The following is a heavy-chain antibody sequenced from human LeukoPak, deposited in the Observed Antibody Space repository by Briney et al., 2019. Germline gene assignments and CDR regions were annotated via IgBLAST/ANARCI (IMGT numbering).Heavy chain of an antibody. Sequence: GGSLRLSCAASGFTVSGSYMNWVRQAPGKGLEWVSLIYGGGNTYYADSVKGRFTISRDNSKNTLYLQMNSLRAEDTAVYYCARDGVVPAAIYDWGQGTLVTVSS. V-gene: IGHV3-53*01. CDR3: ARDGVVPAAIYD. D-gene: IGHD2-2*01. J-gene: IGHJ4*02. CDR2: IYGGGNT. CDR1: GFTVSGSY.